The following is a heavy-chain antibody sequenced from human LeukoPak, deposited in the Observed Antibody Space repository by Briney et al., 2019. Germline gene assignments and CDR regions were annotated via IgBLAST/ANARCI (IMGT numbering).Heavy chain of an antibody. V-gene: IGHV4-39*01. CDR3: ARLANSGPVDY. D-gene: IGHD4/OR15-4a*01. CDR2: IYYSGNT. J-gene: IGHJ4*02. CDR1: GGSISSSSYY. Sequence: SETLSLTCTVSGGSISSSSYYWGWIRQPPGKGLEWIGSIYYSGNTYYNPSLKSRVTISVDTSKNQFSLKLSSVTAADTAVYYCARLANSGPVDYWGQGTLVTVSS.